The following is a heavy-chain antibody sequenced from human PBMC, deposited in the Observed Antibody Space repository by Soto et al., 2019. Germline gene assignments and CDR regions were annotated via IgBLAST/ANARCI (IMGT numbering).Heavy chain of an antibody. CDR2: MGYNGFT. CDR1: GGPMNNYY. V-gene: IGHV4-59*08. Sequence: SETLSLTCTISGGPMNNYYCSWFRQPRGQGLEWIGYMGYNGFTRYNPSLRSRVAISLDTAKNQFSLNLSSVTAADTALYYCAGQGFGELHGLVDVWGQGITVTVSS. CDR3: AGQGFGELHGLVDV. D-gene: IGHD3-10*01. J-gene: IGHJ6*02.